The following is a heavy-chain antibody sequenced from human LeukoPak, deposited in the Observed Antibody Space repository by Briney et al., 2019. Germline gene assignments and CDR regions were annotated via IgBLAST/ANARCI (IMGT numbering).Heavy chain of an antibody. CDR1: GFTFSSYA. V-gene: IGHV3-30-3*01. CDR3: ARSGYSCGSYYFDY. CDR2: ISYDGSNK. Sequence: GRSLRLSCAASGFTFSSYAMHWVRQAPGKGLEWVAVISYDGSNKYYADSVKGRFTISRDNSKNTLYLQMNSLRAEDTAVYYCARSGYSCGSYYFDYWGQGTLVTVSS. J-gene: IGHJ4*02. D-gene: IGHD5-18*01.